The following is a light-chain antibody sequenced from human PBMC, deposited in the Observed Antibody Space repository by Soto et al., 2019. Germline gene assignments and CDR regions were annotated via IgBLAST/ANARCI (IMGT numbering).Light chain of an antibody. V-gene: IGKV3-11*01. CDR3: QQRSNWPLT. Sequence: EIVXTXSPATLXXXXXXXXXXXXXASXXVSSYLAWYQQKPGQAPRLLIYDASNRATGIPARFSGSGSGTDFTLTISSLEPEDFAVYYCQQRSNWPLTFGGGTKVEIK. J-gene: IGKJ4*01. CDR2: DAS. CDR1: XXVSSY.